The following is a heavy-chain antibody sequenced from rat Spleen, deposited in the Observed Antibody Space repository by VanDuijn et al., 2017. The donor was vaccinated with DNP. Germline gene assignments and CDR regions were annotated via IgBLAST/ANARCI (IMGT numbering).Heavy chain of an antibody. CDR1: GFTFSDND. CDR3: TTIPIAAPYYWYFDF. Sequence: EVQLVETGGGLVQPGRSMKLSCAASGFTFSDNDMAWVRQAPKTGLEWVATVSHDGRSTYYRDSVKGRFTISKNNAKSTLYLQMDSLRSEDTATYYCTTIPIAAPYYWYFDFWGPGTMVTVSS. V-gene: IGHV5-7*01. J-gene: IGHJ1*01. CDR2: VSHDGRST. D-gene: IGHD1-2*01.